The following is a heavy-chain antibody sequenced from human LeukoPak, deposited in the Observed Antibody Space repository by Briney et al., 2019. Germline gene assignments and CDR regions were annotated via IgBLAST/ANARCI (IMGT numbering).Heavy chain of an antibody. D-gene: IGHD6-13*01. J-gene: IGHJ4*02. CDR2: INPNSGGT. Sequence: GASVKVSCKPSGYTFTGYCMHWVRQAPGQGLEWMGWINPNSGGTNYAQKFQGRVTMTRDTSISTAYMELSRLRSDDTAVYYCARLAGSSWYFDYWGQGTLVTVSS. CDR3: ARLAGSSWYFDY. V-gene: IGHV1-2*02. CDR1: GYTFTGYC.